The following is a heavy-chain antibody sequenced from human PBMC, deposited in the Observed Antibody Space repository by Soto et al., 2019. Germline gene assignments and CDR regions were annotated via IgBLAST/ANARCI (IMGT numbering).Heavy chain of an antibody. CDR1: GYSFTSYW. J-gene: IGHJ5*02. Sequence: VAALKISCKGSGYSFTSYWIGWVRQMPGKGLEWMGIIYPGDSDTRYSPSFQGQVTISADKSISTAYLQWSSLKASDTAMYYCARQFDFQFDPWGQGTLVTVSS. CDR3: ARQFDFQFDP. CDR2: IYPGDSDT. V-gene: IGHV5-51*01. D-gene: IGHD3-3*01.